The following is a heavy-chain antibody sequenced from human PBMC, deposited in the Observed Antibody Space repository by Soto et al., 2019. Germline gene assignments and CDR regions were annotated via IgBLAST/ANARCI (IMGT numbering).Heavy chain of an antibody. J-gene: IGHJ4*02. CDR1: GYTLTSYY. CDR2: INPSDGRT. CDR3: ARGTGAASENTIDY. V-gene: IGHV1-46*01. D-gene: IGHD1-1*01. Sequence: GASVKVSCKASGYTLTSYYMHWVLQAPGHGLEWMGMINPSDGRTNYAQKFQGRVTMTRDTSTSTVYMEVSSLTSEDTAVYYCARGTGAASENTIDYWGQGTLVTVSS.